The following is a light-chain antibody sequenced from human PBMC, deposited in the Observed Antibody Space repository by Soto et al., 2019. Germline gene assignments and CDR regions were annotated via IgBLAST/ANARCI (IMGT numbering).Light chain of an antibody. CDR2: EVS. J-gene: IGLJ2*01. CDR1: SSDVGGYNY. CDR3: SSYAGSNIVV. Sequence: QSALTQPPSASGSPGQSVTISCTGTSSDVGGYNYVSWYQQHPGKAPNLMIYEVSKRPSGVPDRFSGSKSGNTASLTVSGLQDEDEADYYCSSYAGSNIVVFGGGTKLTVL. V-gene: IGLV2-8*01.